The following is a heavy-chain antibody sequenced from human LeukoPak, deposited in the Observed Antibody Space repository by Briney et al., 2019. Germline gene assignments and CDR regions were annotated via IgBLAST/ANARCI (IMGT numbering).Heavy chain of an antibody. V-gene: IGHV3-30*02. CDR2: IRYDGSNK. CDR3: ARSYELRFLEWLSTSYYYYYYYMDV. D-gene: IGHD3-3*01. J-gene: IGHJ6*03. CDR1: GFTFSSYG. Sequence: GGSLRLSCAASGFTFSSYGMHWVRQAPGKGLEWVAFIRYDGSNKYYADSVKGRFTISRDNSKNTLYLQMNSLRAEDTAVYYCARSYELRFLEWLSTSYYYYYYYMDVWGKGTTVTVSS.